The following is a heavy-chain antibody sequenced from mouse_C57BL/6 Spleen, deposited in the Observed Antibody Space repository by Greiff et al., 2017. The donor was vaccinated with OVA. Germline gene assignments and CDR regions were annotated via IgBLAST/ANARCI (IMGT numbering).Heavy chain of an antibody. CDR2: INYDGSST. CDR1: GFTFSDYY. V-gene: IGHV5-16*01. CDR3: ARDRRYYAMDY. Sequence: EVKLVESEGGLVQPGSSMKLSCTASGFTFSDYYMAWVRQVPEKGLEWVANINYDGSSTYYLDSLKSRFIISRDNAKNILYLQMSSLESEDTATYYCARDRRYYAMDYWGQGTSVTVSS. J-gene: IGHJ4*01.